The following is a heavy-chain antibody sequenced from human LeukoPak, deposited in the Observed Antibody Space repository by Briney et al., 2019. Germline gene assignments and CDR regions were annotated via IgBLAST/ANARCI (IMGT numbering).Heavy chain of an antibody. Sequence: PGGSLRLSCEASGFTFSGNRMSWARQAPGEGPEWVASINPDGSQKLYVDSVKGRFTISRDNTKSSLYLQMNSLGAEDTAIYYCAKLLGTVTTYDSWGQGTRVTVSS. D-gene: IGHD2/OR15-2a*01. CDR3: AKLLGTVTTYDS. CDR2: INPDGSQK. J-gene: IGHJ4*02. CDR1: GFTFSGNR. V-gene: IGHV3-7*01.